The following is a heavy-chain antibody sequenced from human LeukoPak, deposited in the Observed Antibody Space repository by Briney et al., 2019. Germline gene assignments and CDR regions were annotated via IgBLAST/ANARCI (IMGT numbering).Heavy chain of an antibody. CDR2: IYTSGST. J-gene: IGHJ4*02. D-gene: IGHD3-22*01. CDR3: ARGNGYDSSGSLGHFDY. CDR1: GGSISSYY. V-gene: IGHV4-4*07. Sequence: SETLSLTCTVSGGSISSYYWSWIRQPAGKGLEWIGRIYTSGSTNYNPSLKSRVTISVDTSKNQFSLKLSSVTAADTAVYYCARGNGYDSSGSLGHFDYWGQGTLVTVSS.